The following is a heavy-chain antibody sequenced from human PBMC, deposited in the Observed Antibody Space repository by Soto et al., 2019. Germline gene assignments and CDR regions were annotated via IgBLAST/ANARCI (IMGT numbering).Heavy chain of an antibody. V-gene: IGHV3-43*01. Sequence: GGSLRLSCAASGFTFDDYTMHWVRQAPGKGLEWVSLISWDGGSTYYADSVKGRFTISRDNSKNSLYLQMNSLRTEDTALYYCAKDIGTRGYYYYYGMDVWGQGTTVTVSS. D-gene: IGHD2-2*01. CDR2: ISWDGGST. J-gene: IGHJ6*02. CDR3: AKDIGTRGYYYYYGMDV. CDR1: GFTFDDYT.